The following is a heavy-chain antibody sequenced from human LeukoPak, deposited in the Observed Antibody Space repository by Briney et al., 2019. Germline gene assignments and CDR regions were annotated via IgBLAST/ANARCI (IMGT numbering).Heavy chain of an antibody. CDR2: IKSKTDGGTT. J-gene: IGHJ4*02. V-gene: IGHV3-15*01. Sequence: GGSLGLSCAASGFTFSNAWMSWVRQAPGKGLEWVVRIKSKTDGGTTDYAAPVKGRFTISRDDSKNTLYLQMNSLKTEDTAVYYCTKRNYGSGSYFYYWGQGTLVTVSS. CDR3: TKRNYGSGSYFYY. CDR1: GFTFSNAW. D-gene: IGHD3-10*01.